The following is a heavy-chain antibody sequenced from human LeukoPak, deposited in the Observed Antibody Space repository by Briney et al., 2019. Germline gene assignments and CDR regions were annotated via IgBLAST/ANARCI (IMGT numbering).Heavy chain of an antibody. Sequence: GASVKVSCKASGGTFSSYAISWVRQAPGQGLEWMGGIIPIFGTANYAQKFQGRVTITADESTSTAYMELSSLRSEDTAEYYCAIEFSSGYFNWFDPWGQGTLVTVSS. CDR3: AIEFSSGYFNWFDP. D-gene: IGHD3-22*01. J-gene: IGHJ5*02. CDR1: GGTFSSYA. V-gene: IGHV1-69*13. CDR2: IIPIFGTA.